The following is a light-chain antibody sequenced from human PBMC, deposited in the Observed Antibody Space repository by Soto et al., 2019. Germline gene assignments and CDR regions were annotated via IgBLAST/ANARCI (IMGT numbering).Light chain of an antibody. J-gene: IGKJ1*01. CDR2: DSS. CDR3: QQYGSSPVA. Sequence: DIVLTQSPGTLSLSPGERATLSCRASQSVSSSYLAWYQQKPGQAPRLLIYDSSTSATATPSRFSGSGSGTDFTLTISSPEPEDFSVYFCQQYGSSPVAFGQGTKVEIK. V-gene: IGKV3-20*01. CDR1: QSVSSSY.